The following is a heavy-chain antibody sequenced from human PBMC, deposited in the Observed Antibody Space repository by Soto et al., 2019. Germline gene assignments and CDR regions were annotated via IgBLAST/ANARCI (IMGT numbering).Heavy chain of an antibody. V-gene: IGHV4-39*01. CDR2: IYSSEDT. D-gene: IGHD2-2*01. CDR3: ARRICTSISCYVPEGNWLDP. Sequence: SETLSLTCTVSGGSVSSNDYSWGWIRQSPGKGLEWIGTIYSSEDTHYNPSLLSRVTISVDTSMSEFSLRLRSVTAADTAIYYCARRICTSISCYVPEGNWLDPWGQGILVTVS. CDR1: GGSVSSNDYS. J-gene: IGHJ5*02.